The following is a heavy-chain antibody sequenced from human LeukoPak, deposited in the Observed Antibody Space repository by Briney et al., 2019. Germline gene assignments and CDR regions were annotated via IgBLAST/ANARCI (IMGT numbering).Heavy chain of an antibody. CDR2: IIPIFGTA. V-gene: IGHV1-69*05. J-gene: IGHJ6*02. CDR3: ARYSTCHVLRYFDV. CDR1: GGTFSSYA. D-gene: IGHD3-9*01. Sequence: SVKLSCKASGGTFSSYAISWVRQAPGQGLEWMGGIIPIFGTANYAQKLQGRVTMTTDTSTSTAYMELRSLRSDDTAVYYCARYSTCHVLRYFDVWGQGTTVTVSS.